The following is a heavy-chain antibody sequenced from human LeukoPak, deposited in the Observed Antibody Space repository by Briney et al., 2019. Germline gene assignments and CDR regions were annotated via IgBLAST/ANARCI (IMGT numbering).Heavy chain of an antibody. Sequence: PSETLSLTCTVSAGSINNYYWSWIRQPPGKGLEWIGYIYYSGSTNYNPSLKSRVTISVDTSKNQFSLKLSSVTAADTAVYYCARGGRRAYYYDSSGSDAFDIWGQGTMVTVSS. CDR1: AGSINNYY. V-gene: IGHV4-59*01. CDR2: IYYSGST. J-gene: IGHJ3*02. CDR3: ARGGRRAYYYDSSGSDAFDI. D-gene: IGHD3-22*01.